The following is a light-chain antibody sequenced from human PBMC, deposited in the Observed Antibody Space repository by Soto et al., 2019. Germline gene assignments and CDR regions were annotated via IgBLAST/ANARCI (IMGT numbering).Light chain of an antibody. CDR1: SSDVSRYNF. V-gene: IGLV2-14*01. J-gene: IGLJ1*01. CDR3: SSYTSSTTDV. Sequence: QSVLTQPASVSGSPGQSITISCTGTSSDVSRYNFVSWYQQHPGKAPKLMIYDVSNRPSGVSNRFSGSKSDNTASLTISGLQAEDEADYYCSSYTSSTTDVFGTGTKVTVL. CDR2: DVS.